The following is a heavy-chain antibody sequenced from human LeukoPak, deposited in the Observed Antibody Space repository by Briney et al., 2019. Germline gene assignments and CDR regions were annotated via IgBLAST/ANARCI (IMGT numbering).Heavy chain of an antibody. CDR2: IYSGGST. CDR3: ARERYSGSGNYYSPVGY. CDR1: GFTVSSNY. V-gene: IGHV3-66*01. Sequence: GGSLRLSCAASGFTVSSNYMSWVRQAPGKGLEWVSVIYSGGSTYYADSVKGRFTISRDNSKDTLYLQINSLRAEDTAVYYCARERYSGSGNYYSPVGYWGQGTLVTVS. D-gene: IGHD3-10*01. J-gene: IGHJ4*02.